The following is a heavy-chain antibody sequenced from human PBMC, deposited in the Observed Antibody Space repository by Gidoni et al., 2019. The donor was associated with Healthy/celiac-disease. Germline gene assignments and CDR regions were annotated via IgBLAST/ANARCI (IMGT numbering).Heavy chain of an antibody. V-gene: IGHV1-18*01. CDR2: ISAYNGTT. Sequence: QVQLVQSGAEVKKPGASVKVSCKASGYTFTSSGISWVRQAPGQGLEWMGWISAYNGTTNDAQKLQGRVTLTPDTSTSTAYMELRSLRSDDTAVYYCSREAAYSGSYGNWFDPWGQGTLVTVSS. J-gene: IGHJ5*02. D-gene: IGHD1-26*01. CDR3: SREAAYSGSYGNWFDP. CDR1: GYTFTSSG.